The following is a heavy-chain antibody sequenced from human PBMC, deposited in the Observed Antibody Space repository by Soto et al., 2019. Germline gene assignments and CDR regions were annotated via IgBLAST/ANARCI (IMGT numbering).Heavy chain of an antibody. CDR2: ISAYNGNT. CDR1: GYTFTSYG. Sequence: ASVKVSCKASGYTFTSYGISWVRQAPGQGLEWMGWISAYNGNTNYAQKLQGRVTMTTDTSTSTAYMELRSLRSDDTAMYYCARVPSVAYYFDYWGQGTLVTVSS. CDR3: ARVPSVAYYFDY. V-gene: IGHV1-18*01. J-gene: IGHJ4*02. D-gene: IGHD1-1*01.